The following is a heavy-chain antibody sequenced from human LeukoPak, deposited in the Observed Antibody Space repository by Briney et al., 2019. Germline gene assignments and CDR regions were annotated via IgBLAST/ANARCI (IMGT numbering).Heavy chain of an antibody. V-gene: IGHV4-30-4*01. D-gene: IGHD3-3*01. CDR3: ARDREEDFWSGYGMDV. J-gene: IGHJ6*02. CDR1: GGSISSGDYY. Sequence: SQTLSLTCTVSGGSISSGDYYWSWIRQPPGKGLEWIGYIYYSGSTYYNPSLKSRVTISVDTSKNQFSLKLSSVTAADTAVYYCARDREEDFWSGYGMDVWGQGTTVTVSS. CDR2: IYYSGST.